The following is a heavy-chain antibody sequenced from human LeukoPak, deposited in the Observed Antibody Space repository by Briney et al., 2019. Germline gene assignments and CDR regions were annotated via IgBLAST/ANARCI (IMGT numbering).Heavy chain of an antibody. V-gene: IGHV3-23*01. CDR3: AKDGDYYDPLPDAFDI. CDR2: ISGSGGST. D-gene: IGHD3-22*01. Sequence: GGSLRLSRAASGFTFSSYAMSWVRQAPGKGLEWVSAISGSGGSTYYADSVKGRFTISRDNSKNTLYLQMNSLRAEDTAVYYCAKDGDYYDPLPDAFDIWGQGTMVTVSS. CDR1: GFTFSSYA. J-gene: IGHJ3*02.